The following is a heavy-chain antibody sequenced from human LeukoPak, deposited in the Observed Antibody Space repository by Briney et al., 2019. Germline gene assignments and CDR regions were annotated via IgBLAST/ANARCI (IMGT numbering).Heavy chain of an antibody. CDR1: DASISSGNYY. V-gene: IGHV4-39*07. CDR3: ARAVAVSYFDY. J-gene: IGHJ4*02. CDR2: INHSGST. D-gene: IGHD6-19*01. Sequence: KTSETLSLTCTVSDASISSGNYYWSWIRQPPGKGLEWIGEINHSGSTNYNPSLKSRVTISVDTSKNQFSLKLSSVTAADTAVYYCARAVAVSYFDYWGQGTLVTVSS.